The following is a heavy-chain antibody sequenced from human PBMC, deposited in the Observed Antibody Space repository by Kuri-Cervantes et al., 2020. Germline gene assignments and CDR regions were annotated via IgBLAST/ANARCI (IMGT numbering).Heavy chain of an antibody. J-gene: IGHJ4*02. V-gene: IGHV1-18*01. D-gene: IGHD3-22*01. CDR2: ISAYNGNT. Sequence: ASVKVSCKASGYTFTSYGISWVRQAPGQGLEWMGWISAYNGNTNYAQKLQGRVTMTTDTSTSTAYMELRSLRSDDTAVYYCARDYGIVVVKSFDYWGQGTLVTVSS. CDR1: GYTFTSYG. CDR3: ARDYGIVVVKSFDY.